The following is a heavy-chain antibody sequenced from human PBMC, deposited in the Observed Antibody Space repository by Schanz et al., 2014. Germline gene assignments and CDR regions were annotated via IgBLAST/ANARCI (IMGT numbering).Heavy chain of an antibody. Sequence: EVQLVESGGGLVQPGGSLRLSCAASGFTFSSYWMHWVRQAPGKGLVWVSRIKSDGSSTSYADSVKGRFTISRDNAKNTLYLQMNSLRAEDRAVYYCARPALWFGDNCFDPWGQGTLVTVSS. J-gene: IGHJ5*02. D-gene: IGHD3-10*01. CDR2: IKSDGSST. CDR1: GFTFSSYW. CDR3: ARPALWFGDNCFDP. V-gene: IGHV3-74*02.